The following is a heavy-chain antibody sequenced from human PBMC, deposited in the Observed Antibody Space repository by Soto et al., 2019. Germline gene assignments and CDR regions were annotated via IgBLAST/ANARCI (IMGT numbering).Heavy chain of an antibody. CDR2: IYYSGST. D-gene: IGHD4-4*01. CDR3: ARHDYSDYYYYMDV. V-gene: IGHV4-59*08. J-gene: IGHJ6*03. CDR1: GGSISSYY. Sequence: SETLSLTCTVSGGSISSYYWSWIRQPPGKGLEWIGYIYYSGSTNYNPSLKSRVTISVDTSKNQFSLKLSSVTAADTAVFYCARHDYSDYYYYMDVWAKGPRSPSP.